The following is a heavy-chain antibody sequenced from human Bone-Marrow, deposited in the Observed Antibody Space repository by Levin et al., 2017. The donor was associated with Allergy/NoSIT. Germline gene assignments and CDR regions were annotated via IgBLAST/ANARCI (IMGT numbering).Heavy chain of an antibody. J-gene: IGHJ6*02. D-gene: IGHD6-19*01. V-gene: IGHV3-30*04. CDR3: ARADPISSGWFRLYYYYGMDV. Sequence: GESLKISCAASGFTFSSYAMHWVRQAPGKGLEWVAVISYDGSNKYYADSVKGRFTISRDNSKNTLYLQMNSLRAEDTAVYYCARADPISSGWFRLYYYYGMDVWGQGTTVTVSS. CDR1: GFTFSSYA. CDR2: ISYDGSNK.